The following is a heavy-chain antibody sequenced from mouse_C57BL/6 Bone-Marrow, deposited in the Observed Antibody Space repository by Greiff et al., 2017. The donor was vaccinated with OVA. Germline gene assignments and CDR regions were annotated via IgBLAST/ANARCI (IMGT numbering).Heavy chain of an antibody. CDR3: AREDYYYGSSYYFDY. CDR1: GYPFTSYG. Sequence: VQLQQSGAELARPGASVKLSCKASGYPFTSYGISWVKQRTGQGLEWIGEIYPRSGNTYYNEKFKGKATLTADKSSSTAYMELRSLTSEDSAVYFCAREDYYYGSSYYFDYWGQGTTLTVSS. J-gene: IGHJ2*01. V-gene: IGHV1-81*01. D-gene: IGHD1-1*01. CDR2: IYPRSGNT.